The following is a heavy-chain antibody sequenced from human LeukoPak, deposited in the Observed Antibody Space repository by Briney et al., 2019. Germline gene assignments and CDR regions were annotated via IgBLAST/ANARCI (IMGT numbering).Heavy chain of an antibody. D-gene: IGHD4-23*01. CDR1: GYTFTGYY. Sequence: ASVKVSCKASGYTFTGYYMHWVRQAPGQGLEWMGRINPNSGGTNYAQKFQGRVTMTRDTSISTAYMELSRLRSDDTAVYYCVRDRDGGNPTGHNYGMDVWGQGTTVTVSS. V-gene: IGHV1-2*06. J-gene: IGHJ6*02. CDR3: VRDRDGGNPTGHNYGMDV. CDR2: INPNSGGT.